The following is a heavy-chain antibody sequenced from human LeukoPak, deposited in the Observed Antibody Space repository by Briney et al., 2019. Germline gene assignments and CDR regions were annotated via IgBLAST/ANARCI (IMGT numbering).Heavy chain of an antibody. Sequence: SETLSLTCTVSGGSISSSSYYWGWIRQPPGKGLEWIGSIYYSGSAYYNPSLKSRVTISVDTSKNQFSLKLSSVTAADTAVYYCANRRPLRFFGSDAFDIWGQGTMVTVSS. CDR2: IYYSGSA. CDR1: GGSISSSSYY. J-gene: IGHJ3*02. D-gene: IGHD3-3*01. CDR3: ANRRPLRFFGSDAFDI. V-gene: IGHV4-39*01.